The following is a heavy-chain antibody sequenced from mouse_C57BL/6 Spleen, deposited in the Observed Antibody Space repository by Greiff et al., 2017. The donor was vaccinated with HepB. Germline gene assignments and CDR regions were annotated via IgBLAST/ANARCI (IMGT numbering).Heavy chain of an antibody. D-gene: IGHD2-4*01. CDR1: GYTFTSYW. V-gene: IGHV1-64*01. CDR2: IHPNSGST. J-gene: IGHJ4*01. CDR3: ARVYYDYDGGSLPYAMDY. Sequence: QVQLKQPGAELVKPGASVKLSCKASGYTFTSYWMHWVKQRPGQGLEWIGMIHPNSGSTNYNEKFKSKATLTVDKSSSTAYMQLSSLTSEDSAVYYCARVYYDYDGGSLPYAMDYWGQGTSVTVSS.